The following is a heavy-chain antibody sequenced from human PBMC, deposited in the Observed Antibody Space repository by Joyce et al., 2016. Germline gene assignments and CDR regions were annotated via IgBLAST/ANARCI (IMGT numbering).Heavy chain of an antibody. CDR1: ELTFSSYA. J-gene: IGHJ6*02. Sequence: EVQVLESGGGLVQPGGSMRLSCAASELTFSSYARTWVRQAPGKGLGWVSDISGSGGSTHYADSVKGRFTISRDNSKNTLYLQMNSLRAEDTAIYYCAKLLYAQYYYGMDVWGQGTTVTVSS. D-gene: IGHD2/OR15-2a*01. V-gene: IGHV3-23*01. CDR3: AKLLYAQYYYGMDV. CDR2: ISGSGGST.